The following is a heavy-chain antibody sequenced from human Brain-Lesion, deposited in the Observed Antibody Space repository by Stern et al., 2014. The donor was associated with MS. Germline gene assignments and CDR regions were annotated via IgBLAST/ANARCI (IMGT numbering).Heavy chain of an antibody. CDR3: ARDSRKWGDSYLDY. J-gene: IGHJ4*02. CDR2: IYHSGST. V-gene: IGHV4-61*01. CDR1: GGSVSGGSHY. D-gene: IGHD1-14*01. Sequence: QVQLQESGPGLVKPSETLSLTCTVSGGSVSGGSHYWSWIRQPPGKGLEWIGYIYHSGSTKYNPSLKSRVPISVDVSKDQFSLRLTSVTAADTAVYYCARDSRKWGDSYLDYWGQGTLVTVSS.